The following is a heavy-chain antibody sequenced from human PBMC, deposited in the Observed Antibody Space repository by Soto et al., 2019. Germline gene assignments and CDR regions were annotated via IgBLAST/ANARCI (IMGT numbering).Heavy chain of an antibody. V-gene: IGHV4-61*01. CDR1: GGSVSSGSYY. Sequence: KPSETLSLTCTVSGGSVSSGSYYWSWIRQPPGKGLEWIGYIYYSGSTNYNPSLKSRVTISVDTSKNQFSLKLSSVTAADTAVYYCARDDSGSYYYWGQGTLVTVSS. J-gene: IGHJ4*02. CDR2: IYYSGST. D-gene: IGHD1-26*01. CDR3: ARDDSGSYYY.